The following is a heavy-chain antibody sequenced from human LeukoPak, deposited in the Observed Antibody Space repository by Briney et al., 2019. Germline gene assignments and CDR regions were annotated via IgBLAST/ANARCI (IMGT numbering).Heavy chain of an antibody. CDR1: GFTFSIYW. V-gene: IGHV3-48*01. CDR2: ISFSVNTK. CDR3: ARDRGVSGNYYDY. Sequence: GGSLRLSCAASGFTFSIYWMSWVRQAPGKGLEWVSYISFSVNTKYYGDSVKGRFTTSRDNSKSTLDLQMNSLRPEDTALYYCARDRGVSGNYYDYWGQGTLVTVSS. J-gene: IGHJ4*02. D-gene: IGHD3-10*01.